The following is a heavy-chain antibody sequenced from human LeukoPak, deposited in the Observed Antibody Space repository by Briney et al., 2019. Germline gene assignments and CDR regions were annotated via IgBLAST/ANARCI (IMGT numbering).Heavy chain of an antibody. V-gene: IGHV1-2*06. CDR2: INPNSGGT. J-gene: IGHJ4*02. Sequence: ASVKVSXKASGGTFSSYAISWVRQAPGQGLEWMGRINPNSGGTNYAQKFQGRVTMTRDTSISTAYMELSRLRSDDTAVYYCARGAYYDHFDYWGQGTLVTVSS. D-gene: IGHD3-3*01. CDR1: GGTFSSYA. CDR3: ARGAYYDHFDY.